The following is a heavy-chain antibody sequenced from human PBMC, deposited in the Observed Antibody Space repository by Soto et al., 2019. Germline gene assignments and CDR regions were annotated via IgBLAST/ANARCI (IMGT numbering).Heavy chain of an antibody. D-gene: IGHD6-6*01. J-gene: IGHJ4*02. Sequence: PSETLSLTCAVYCGSFSGYYWSWIRQPPGKGLEWIGEINHSGSTNYNPSLESRVTMPVDTSKNQFSLKLSSVTAADTAVYYCARTSRFDCWGQGTLVTASS. V-gene: IGHV4-34*01. CDR2: INHSGST. CDR1: CGSFSGYY. CDR3: ARTSRFDC.